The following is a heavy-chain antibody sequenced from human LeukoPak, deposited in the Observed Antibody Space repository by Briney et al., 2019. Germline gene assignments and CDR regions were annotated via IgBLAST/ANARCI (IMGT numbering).Heavy chain of an antibody. Sequence: QSGGSLRLSCAASGFTVSSHYMTWVRQAPGKGLDWVSVIYSDSSTFYSDSVKGRFTISRDSFKNTLYLQMNSLRVDDTGVYFCAREPGLPNIADPWGQGTLVTVSS. D-gene: IGHD6-13*01. CDR3: AREPGLPNIADP. J-gene: IGHJ5*02. CDR2: IYSDSST. CDR1: GFTVSSHY. V-gene: IGHV3-66*01.